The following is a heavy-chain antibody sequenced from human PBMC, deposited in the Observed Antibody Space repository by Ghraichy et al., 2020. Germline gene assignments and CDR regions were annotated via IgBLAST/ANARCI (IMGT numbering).Heavy chain of an antibody. D-gene: IGHD6-13*01. V-gene: IGHV4-31*03. Sequence: SETLSLTCTVSGGSISSGGYCWSWIRQHPGKGLEWIGYIYYSGSTYSNPSLKSRVTISVDTSKNQFSLKLSSVTAADTAVYYCARGIAAAGNNWFDPWGQGTLVTVSS. CDR3: ARGIAAAGNNWFDP. J-gene: IGHJ5*02. CDR1: GGSISSGGYC. CDR2: IYYSGST.